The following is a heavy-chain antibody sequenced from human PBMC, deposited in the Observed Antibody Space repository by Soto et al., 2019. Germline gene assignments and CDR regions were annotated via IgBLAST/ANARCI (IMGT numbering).Heavy chain of an antibody. V-gene: IGHV3-23*01. CDR2: ISNSGGST. Sequence: GGSLRLSCAASGFTFRNYGMSWVRQAPGKGLEWVSGISNSGGSTNYADSVKGRFTISRDNSKNTLYLEMNSLRAEDTAVYYCVAAAGKTNKEGGMDFWGPGTAVTVSS. CDR3: VAAAGKTNKEGGMDF. J-gene: IGHJ6*02. CDR1: GFTFRNYG. D-gene: IGHD6-13*01.